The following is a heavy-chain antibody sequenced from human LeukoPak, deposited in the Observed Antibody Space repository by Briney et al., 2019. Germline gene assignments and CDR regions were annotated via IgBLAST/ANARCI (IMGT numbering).Heavy chain of an antibody. CDR3: ARRIQGMAPYYFDY. CDR2: INSQRGRR. D-gene: IGHD5-24*01. Sequence: GGSLRLSCTASGFTFSSYWMHWVRQAPGKGLVWVSRINSQRGRRSYAESLKGRFTISIDNAKNTLYLQMNSLRAEDTAVYYCARRIQGMAPYYFDYRGQGTLVTVSS. CDR1: GFTFSSYW. J-gene: IGHJ4*02. V-gene: IGHV3-74*01.